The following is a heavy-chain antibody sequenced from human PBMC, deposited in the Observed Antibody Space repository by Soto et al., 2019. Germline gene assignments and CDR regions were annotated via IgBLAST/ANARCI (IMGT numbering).Heavy chain of an antibody. V-gene: IGHV3-48*03. CDR2: INTGGDSM. D-gene: IGHD1-1*01. CDR3: ATDDFTPRGFDY. J-gene: IGHJ4*02. Sequence: GGSLRLSCAASGFTFSSYEMNWVRQAPGKGLEWVSYINTGGDSMYYADSVKGRFTISRDNAKNSLYLQMNSLRADDTALYFCATDDFTPRGFDYWGQGTLVTVSS. CDR1: GFTFSSYE.